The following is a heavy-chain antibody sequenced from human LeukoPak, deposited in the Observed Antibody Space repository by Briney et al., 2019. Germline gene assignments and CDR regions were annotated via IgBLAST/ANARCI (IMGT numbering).Heavy chain of an antibody. V-gene: IGHV4-34*01. J-gene: IGHJ4*02. CDR3: ARDRRDTAMVSPRFSAQKYYFDY. D-gene: IGHD5-18*01. Sequence: PSETLSLTCAVYGGSFSGYYWSWIRQPPGKGLEWIGEINHSGSTNYNPSLKSRVTISVDTSKNQFSLKLSSVTAADTAVYYCARDRRDTAMVSPRFSAQKYYFDYWGQGTLVTVSS. CDR1: GGSFSGYY. CDR2: INHSGST.